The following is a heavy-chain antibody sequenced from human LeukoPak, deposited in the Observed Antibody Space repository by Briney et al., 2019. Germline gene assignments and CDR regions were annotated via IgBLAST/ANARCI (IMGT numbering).Heavy chain of an antibody. CDR3: ARAPTGMDV. CDR2: ISYDGSRK. J-gene: IGHJ6*02. Sequence: PGGSLRLSCVASRFALSRYAMHWVRQAPGKGLEWVTAISYDGSRKYYTDSVKGRFSISRDDSKSTLYLEMNSLTIEDTAMYYCARAPTGMDVWGQGTTVIVS. V-gene: IGHV3-30*04. CDR1: RFALSRYA.